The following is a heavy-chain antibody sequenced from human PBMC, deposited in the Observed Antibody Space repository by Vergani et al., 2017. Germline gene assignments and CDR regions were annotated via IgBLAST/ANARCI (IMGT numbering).Heavy chain of an antibody. CDR3: ARDRDFWSGPDGGMDV. CDR1: GFTFSSYG. D-gene: IGHD3-3*01. J-gene: IGHJ6*02. Sequence: QVQLVESGGGVVQPGRSLRLSCAASGFTFSSYGMHWVRQAPGKGLEWVAVISYDGSNKYYADSVKGRFTISRDNSKNTLYLQMNSLRAEDTAVYYCARDRDFWSGPDGGMDVWGQGTTVTVSS. CDR2: ISYDGSNK. V-gene: IGHV3-30*03.